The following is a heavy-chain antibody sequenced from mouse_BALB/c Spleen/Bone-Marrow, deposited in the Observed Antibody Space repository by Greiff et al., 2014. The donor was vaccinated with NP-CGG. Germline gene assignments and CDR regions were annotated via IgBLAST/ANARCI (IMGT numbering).Heavy chain of an antibody. J-gene: IGHJ4*01. CDR1: GFSLSRYN. D-gene: IGHD2-3*01. CDR3: ARKDGGYYVIDY. V-gene: IGHV2-6-4*01. CDR2: IWGGGGT. Sequence: VNLVESGPGLVAPSQNLSITCTVSGFSLSRYNIHWIRQPPGKGLEWLGMIWGGGGTDHNSALKSRLRISKDNSKSQIFLKINSLQIDDTAMYYCARKDGGYYVIDYWGQGTSVTVSS.